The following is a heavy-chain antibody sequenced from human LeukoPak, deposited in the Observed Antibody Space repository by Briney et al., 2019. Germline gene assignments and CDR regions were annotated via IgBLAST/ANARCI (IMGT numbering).Heavy chain of an antibody. Sequence: MTSETLSLTCTVSGGSISSGGYYWSWIRQHPGKGLEWIGYIYYSGSTYYNPSLKSRVTISVDKSKNQFSLKLSSVTAADTAVYYCARRTPRGQGYYYGMDVWGQGTTVTVSS. CDR1: GGSISSGGYY. CDR2: IYYSGST. CDR3: ARRTPRGQGYYYGMDV. D-gene: IGHD3-10*01. J-gene: IGHJ6*02. V-gene: IGHV4-31*03.